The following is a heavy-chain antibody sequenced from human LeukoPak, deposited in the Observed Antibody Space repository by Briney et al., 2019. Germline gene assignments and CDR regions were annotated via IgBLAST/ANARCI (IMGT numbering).Heavy chain of an antibody. Sequence: PGGSLRLSCAASGFTFSSYSMNWVRQAPGKGLEWVSSISSSSSYIYYADSVKGRFTISRDNSKNTLYLQMNSLRPEDTAVYYCVKAGYYHSSDYYYYFHHWGQGTLVGVSS. CDR2: ISSSSSYI. D-gene: IGHD3-22*01. CDR1: GFTFSSYS. V-gene: IGHV3-21*06. J-gene: IGHJ1*01. CDR3: VKAGYYHSSDYYYYFHH.